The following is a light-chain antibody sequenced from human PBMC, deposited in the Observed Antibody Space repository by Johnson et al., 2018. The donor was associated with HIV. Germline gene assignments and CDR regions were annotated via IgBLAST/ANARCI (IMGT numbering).Light chain of an antibody. CDR3: GTWDSDLSAYV. CDR1: SSNIGNKY. Sequence: QLVLTQPPSVSAAPGQKVTISCSGSSSNIGNKYVSWYQQLPGTAPKLLIYENTKRPSGIPDRFSGSKSGTSATLGITGLQTGDEADYYCGTWDSDLSAYVFGTGTKVTVL. J-gene: IGLJ1*01. V-gene: IGLV1-51*02. CDR2: ENT.